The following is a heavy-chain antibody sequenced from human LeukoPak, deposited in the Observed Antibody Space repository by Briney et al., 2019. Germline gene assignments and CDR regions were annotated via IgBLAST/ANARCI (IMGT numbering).Heavy chain of an antibody. Sequence: GGSLRLSCAASGFTFSSYSMNWVRQAPGKGLEWVSYISSSSSTIYYADSVKGRFTISRDNAKNSLYLQMNSLRAEDTAVYYCARDRLYGDYYSRVGGGVVLWFDPWGQGTLVTVSS. J-gene: IGHJ5*02. V-gene: IGHV3-48*01. CDR3: ARDRLYGDYYSRVGGGVVLWFDP. D-gene: IGHD4-17*01. CDR1: GFTFSSYS. CDR2: ISSSSSTI.